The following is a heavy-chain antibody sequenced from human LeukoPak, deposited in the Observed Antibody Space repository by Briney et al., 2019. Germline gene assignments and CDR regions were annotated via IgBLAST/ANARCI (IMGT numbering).Heavy chain of an antibody. CDR1: GGSISIASYY. CDR3: ARHDCTGSSCYSDY. D-gene: IGHD2-2*01. Sequence: SETLSLTCTVSGGSISIASYYWGWIRQPPGKWLEWLGNIYYTGTPHYNPSLKSRVTISVDTSKGQFSLKVTSVTAADTAVYFCARHDCTGSSCYSDYWGHGALVIVSS. J-gene: IGHJ4*01. CDR2: IYYTGTP. V-gene: IGHV4-39*01.